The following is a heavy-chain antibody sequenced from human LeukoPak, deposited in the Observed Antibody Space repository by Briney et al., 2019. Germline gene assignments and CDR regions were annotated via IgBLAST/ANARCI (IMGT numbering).Heavy chain of an antibody. D-gene: IGHD3-10*01. CDR2: IYHSGST. CDR1: GYSISSGYY. CDR3: ASQRLELWFGELRQEFDY. Sequence: KPSETLSPTCAVSGYSISSGYYWGWIRQPPGKGLEWIGSIYHSGSTYYNPSLKSRVTISVDTSKNQFSLKLSSVTAADTAVYYCASQRLELWFGELRQEFDYWGQGTLVTVSS. V-gene: IGHV4-38-2*01. J-gene: IGHJ4*02.